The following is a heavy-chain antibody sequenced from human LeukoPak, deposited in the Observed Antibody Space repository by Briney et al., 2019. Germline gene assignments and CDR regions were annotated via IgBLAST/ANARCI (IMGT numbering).Heavy chain of an antibody. J-gene: IGHJ4*02. CDR2: IYHSGST. CDR1: GYSISSGYY. V-gene: IGHV4-38-2*02. Sequence: SETLSLTCTVSGYSISSGYYWGWIRQPPGKGLEWIGSIYHSGSTYYNPSLESRVTISVDTSKNQFSLKLSSVTAADTAVYYCARDGRSGRALGYWGQGTLVTVSS. D-gene: IGHD1-26*01. CDR3: ARDGRSGRALGY.